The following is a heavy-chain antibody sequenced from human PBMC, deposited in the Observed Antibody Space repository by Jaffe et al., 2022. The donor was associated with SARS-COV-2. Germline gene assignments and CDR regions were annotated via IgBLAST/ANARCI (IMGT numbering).Heavy chain of an antibody. J-gene: IGHJ6*02. Sequence: QVQLVESGGGLVKPGGSLRLSCAASGFTFSDYYMSWIRQAPGKGLEWVSYISSSGSTIYYADSVKGRFTISRDNAKNSLYLQMNSLRAEDTAVYYCARDSGIVATIKESKGYYYYGMDVWGQGTTVTVSS. CDR2: ISSSGSTI. V-gene: IGHV3-11*01. CDR3: ARDSGIVATIKESKGYYYYGMDV. CDR1: GFTFSDYY. D-gene: IGHD5-12*01.